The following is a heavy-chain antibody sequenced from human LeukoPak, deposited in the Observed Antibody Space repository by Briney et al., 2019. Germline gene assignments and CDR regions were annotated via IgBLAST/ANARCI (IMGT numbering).Heavy chain of an antibody. CDR3: ARDRMVRGVRPGWFDP. CDR2: INAGNGNT. D-gene: IGHD3-10*01. V-gene: IGHV1-3*01. CDR1: GFVFTGYG. J-gene: IGHJ5*02. Sequence: ASVEVSCKASGFVFTGYGFTWVRQAPGQRLEWMGWINAGNGNTKYSQKFQGRVTITRDTSASTAYMELSSLRSEDTAVYYCARDRMVRGVRPGWFDPWGQGTLVTVSS.